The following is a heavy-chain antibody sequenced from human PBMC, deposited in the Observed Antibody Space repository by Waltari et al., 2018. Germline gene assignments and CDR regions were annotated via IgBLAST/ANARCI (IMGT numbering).Heavy chain of an antibody. V-gene: IGHV4-39*07. CDR1: GGSISSSSYY. CDR2: IYYSEST. D-gene: IGHD3-3*01. Sequence: QLQLQESGPGLVKPSATLSLTCTVSGGSISSSSYYWGWIRQPPGKGLRWIGSIYYSESTYYNPSIKSRVTISVDTSKNQFSLKLGSVTAADTAVYYCARDNGAQRSGYSTLTYFDYWGQGTLVTVSS. J-gene: IGHJ4*02. CDR3: ARDNGAQRSGYSTLTYFDY.